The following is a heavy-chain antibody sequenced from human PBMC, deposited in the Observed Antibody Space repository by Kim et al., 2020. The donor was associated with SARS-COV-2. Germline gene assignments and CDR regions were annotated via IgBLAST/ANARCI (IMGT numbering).Heavy chain of an antibody. CDR1: GFTFDDYA. J-gene: IGHJ5*01. Sequence: GGSLRLSCAASGFTFDDYAMHWVRQAPGKGLEWVSGISWNSASIVYADSVRGRFTISRDNAKNSLYLHMNSLRAEDTALYYCAKERGALVTGACFDYCG. CDR3: AKERGALVTGACFDY. V-gene: IGHV3-9*01. CDR2: ISWNSASI. D-gene: IGHD3-9*01.